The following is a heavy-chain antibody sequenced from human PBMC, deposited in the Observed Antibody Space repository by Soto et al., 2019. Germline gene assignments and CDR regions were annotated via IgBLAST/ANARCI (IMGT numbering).Heavy chain of an antibody. Sequence: EVQLVESGGGVVQPGGSLRLSCVASEFTFSSYWMYWVRQVPGKGLVWVSRINSDGSSTSYADSVKGRFTISRDNAKNRLYLQMSSLRAEDMAVYYCARSPSSGWYYFDYWGQGTLVTASS. CDR1: EFTFSSYW. CDR3: ARSPSSGWYYFDY. J-gene: IGHJ4*02. V-gene: IGHV3-74*01. CDR2: INSDGSST. D-gene: IGHD6-19*01.